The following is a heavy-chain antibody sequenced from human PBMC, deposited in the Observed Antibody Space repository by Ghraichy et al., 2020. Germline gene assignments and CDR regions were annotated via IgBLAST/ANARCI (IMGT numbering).Heavy chain of an antibody. CDR2: IYYSGST. Sequence: SETLSLTCTVSGGSISNYYWSWIRQPPGKGLEWIGYIYYSGSTDYNPSLKSRVTISVDTSTNQFSLKLSSVTAADTAVYYCARPSYNSGWYFDYWGQGTLATVSS. CDR3: ARPSYNSGWYFDY. D-gene: IGHD6-19*01. CDR1: GGSISNYY. V-gene: IGHV4-59*01. J-gene: IGHJ4*02.